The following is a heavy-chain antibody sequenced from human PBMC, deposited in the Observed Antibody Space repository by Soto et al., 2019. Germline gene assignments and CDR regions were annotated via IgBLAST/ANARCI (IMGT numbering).Heavy chain of an antibody. J-gene: IGHJ4*02. CDR2: IKSKTDGGTT. CDR3: TTDASALREDGRRILVVVAATRVY. D-gene: IGHD2-15*01. Sequence: EVQLVESGGGLVKPGGSLRLSCAASGFTFSNAWMSWVRQAPGKGLEWVGRIKSKTDGGTTDYAAPVKGRFTISRDDSKNTLYLQMNSLKTEDTAVDYCTTDASALREDGRRILVVVAATRVYWGQGTLVTVSS. CDR1: GFTFSNAW. V-gene: IGHV3-15*01.